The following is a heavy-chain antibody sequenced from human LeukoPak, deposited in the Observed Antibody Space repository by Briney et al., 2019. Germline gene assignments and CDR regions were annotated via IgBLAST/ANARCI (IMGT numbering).Heavy chain of an antibody. D-gene: IGHD6-19*01. CDR1: GFTFDDYA. CDR2: ISWSSGSI. J-gene: IGHJ4*02. Sequence: PGRSLRLSCAASGFTFDDYAMHWVRQAPGKGLEWVSGISWSSGSIGYADSVKGRFTISRDNAKNSLYLQMNSLRAEDTALYYCAKACLRYSSGWTPIDYWGQGTLVTVSS. CDR3: AKACLRYSSGWTPIDY. V-gene: IGHV3-9*01.